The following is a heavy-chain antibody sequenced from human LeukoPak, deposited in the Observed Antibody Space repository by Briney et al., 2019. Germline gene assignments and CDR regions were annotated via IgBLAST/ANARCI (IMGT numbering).Heavy chain of an antibody. CDR2: INHSGST. CDR3: ASPTRYYYDSSGYYVVGAFDI. J-gene: IGHJ3*02. V-gene: IGHV4-34*01. D-gene: IGHD3-22*01. Sequence: SETLSLTCAVYGRSFSGYYWSWVRQPPGKGLEWIGEINHSGSTNYNPSLKSRVTISVDTSKNQFSLKLSSVTAADTAVYYCASPTRYYYDSSGYYVVGAFDIWGQGTMVTVSS. CDR1: GRSFSGYY.